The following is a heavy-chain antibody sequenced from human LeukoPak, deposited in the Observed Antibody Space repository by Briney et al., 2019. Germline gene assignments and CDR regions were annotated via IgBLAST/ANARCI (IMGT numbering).Heavy chain of an antibody. J-gene: IGHJ4*02. CDR1: GGSFSGYY. Sequence: SETLSLTCAVYGGSFSGYYWSWIRQPPGKGLEWIGEINHSGSTNYNPSLKSRVTISVDTSKNQFSLKLSSVTAADTAVYYCARDHLRDGYHTLDYWGQGTLVTVSS. CDR2: INHSGST. D-gene: IGHD5-24*01. CDR3: ARDHLRDGYHTLDY. V-gene: IGHV4-34*01.